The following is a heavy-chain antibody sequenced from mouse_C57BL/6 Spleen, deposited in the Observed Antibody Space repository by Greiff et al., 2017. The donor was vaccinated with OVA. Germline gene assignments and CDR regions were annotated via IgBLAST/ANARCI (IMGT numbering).Heavy chain of an antibody. Sequence: VQLQQSGPGLVQPSQSLSITCTVSGFSLTSYGVHWVRQSQGKGLEWLGVIWSGGSTDYNAAFISRLSISKDNSKSQVFFTMNSLQADDTAVYYSARIPDYYGSSYDYFYYWGQVTTHAVSS. CDR2: IWSGGST. CDR1: GFSLTSYG. V-gene: IGHV2-2*01. J-gene: IGHJ2*01. CDR3: ARIPDYYGSSYDYFYY. D-gene: IGHD1-1*01.